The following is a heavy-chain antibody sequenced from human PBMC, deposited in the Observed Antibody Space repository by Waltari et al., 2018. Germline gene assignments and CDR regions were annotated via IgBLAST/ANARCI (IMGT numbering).Heavy chain of an antibody. Sequence: QVQLQESGPGLVKPSETLSLTCAVSGSSISSGYYWGWIRQPPGKGLEWIGSIYHSGSPYDHPTRKSRVTISVDTSKNQFSLKLSSVTAADTAVYYCARGITMVQGVIYNWFDPWGQGTLVTVSS. CDR2: IYHSGSP. CDR3: ARGITMVQGVIYNWFDP. D-gene: IGHD3-10*01. J-gene: IGHJ5*02. V-gene: IGHV4-38-2*01. CDR1: GSSISSGYY.